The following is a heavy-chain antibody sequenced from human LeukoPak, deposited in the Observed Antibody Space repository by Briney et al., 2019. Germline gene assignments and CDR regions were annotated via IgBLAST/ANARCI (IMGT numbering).Heavy chain of an antibody. CDR1: GFTFSSYW. D-gene: IGHD7-27*01. J-gene: IGHJ4*02. CDR2: IYYSGST. V-gene: IGHV4-39*01. Sequence: GSLRLSCAASGFTFSSYWMGWIRQPPGKGLEWIGSIYYSGSTYYNPSLKSRVTISVDTSKNQFSLKLSSVTAADTAVYYCARAKPGWGLVDYWGQGTLVTVSS. CDR3: ARAKPGWGLVDY.